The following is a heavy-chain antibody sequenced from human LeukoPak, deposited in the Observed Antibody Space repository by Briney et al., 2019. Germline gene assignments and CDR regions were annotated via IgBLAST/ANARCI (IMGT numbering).Heavy chain of an antibody. Sequence: GGSLRLSCSASGFTFSSYAMSWVRQAPGKGLEWVSGISASGGSTDYADSVKGRFTISRDNSKNTLYLQMNSLRAEDTAVYYCAKLCSGGSCYWNYWGQGTLVIVSS. V-gene: IGHV3-23*01. CDR1: GFTFSSYA. CDR2: ISASGGST. J-gene: IGHJ4*02. D-gene: IGHD2-15*01. CDR3: AKLCSGGSCYWNY.